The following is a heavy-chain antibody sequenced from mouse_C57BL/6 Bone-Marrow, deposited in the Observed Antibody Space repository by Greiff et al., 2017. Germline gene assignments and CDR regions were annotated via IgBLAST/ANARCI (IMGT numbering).Heavy chain of an antibody. V-gene: IGHV5-16*01. Sequence: EVKLVESEGGLVQPGSSMKLSCTASGFTFSDYYMAWVRQVPEKGLEWVANINYDGSSTYYLDSLKSRFIISRDNAKNILYLQMSSLKSEDTATXYCARERSTTVDYYAMDYWGQGTSVTVSS. CDR3: ARERSTTVDYYAMDY. CDR1: GFTFSDYY. J-gene: IGHJ4*01. CDR2: INYDGSST. D-gene: IGHD1-1*01.